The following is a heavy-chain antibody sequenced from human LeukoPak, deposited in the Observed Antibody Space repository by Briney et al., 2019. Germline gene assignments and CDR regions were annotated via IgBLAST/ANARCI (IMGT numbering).Heavy chain of an antibody. J-gene: IGHJ5*02. Sequence: PSQTLSLTCAISGDSVSSNSAAWNWIRQSPSRGLEWPGRTYYRSKLYAYYAVSVKGRITINSDTSKNQFSLQLNSVTPEDTAVYYCARGWGGNIDQWGQGTLVTVSS. CDR3: ARGWGGNIDQ. CDR2: TYYRSKLYA. CDR1: GDSVSSNSAA. D-gene: IGHD3-16*01. V-gene: IGHV6-1*01.